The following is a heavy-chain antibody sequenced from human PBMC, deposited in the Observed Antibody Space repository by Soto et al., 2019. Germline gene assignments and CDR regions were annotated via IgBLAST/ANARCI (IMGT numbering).Heavy chain of an antibody. Sequence: GGSLRLSCAASGFTFSNAWMNWVRQAPGKGLEWVGRIKSKTDGGTTDYAAPVKGRFTISRDDSKNTLYLQMNSLKTEDTAVYYCTAPDIVLVPAASVLRFLEWSSNYGMDVWGQGTTVTV. CDR2: IKSKTDGGTT. J-gene: IGHJ6*02. CDR3: TAPDIVLVPAASVLRFLEWSSNYGMDV. CDR1: GFTFSNAW. D-gene: IGHD3-3*01. V-gene: IGHV3-15*07.